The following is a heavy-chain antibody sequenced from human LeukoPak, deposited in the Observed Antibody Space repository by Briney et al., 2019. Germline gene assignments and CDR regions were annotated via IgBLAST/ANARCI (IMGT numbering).Heavy chain of an antibody. Sequence: ASVKVSCKASAYTFTSYGISWVRQAPGQGLEWMGWISVYNGHTNYAQNLQGRVTMTTDTSTSTAYMELRCLRSDDTAVYYCARGGRWELPRPYAFDIWGQGTMVTVSS. V-gene: IGHV1-18*01. CDR1: AYTFTSYG. CDR2: ISVYNGHT. J-gene: IGHJ3*02. CDR3: ARGGRWELPRPYAFDI. D-gene: IGHD1-26*01.